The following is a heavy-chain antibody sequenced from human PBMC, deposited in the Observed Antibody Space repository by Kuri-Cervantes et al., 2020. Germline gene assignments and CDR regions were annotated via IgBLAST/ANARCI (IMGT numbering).Heavy chain of an antibody. CDR1: GFTFSWFG. V-gene: IGHV3-48*01. J-gene: IGHJ6*04. CDR2: ITSSGTA. Sequence: LSLTCAASGFTFSWFGMNWVRQAPGKGLEWISFITSSGTAYYADSVKGRFTISRDNAKNSLYLQVDSLRVEDTAVYFYAKSRGDVWGKGTTVTVSS. D-gene: IGHD3-10*01. CDR3: AKSRGDV.